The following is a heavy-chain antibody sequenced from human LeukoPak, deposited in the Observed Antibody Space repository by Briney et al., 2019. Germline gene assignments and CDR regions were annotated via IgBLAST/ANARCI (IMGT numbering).Heavy chain of an antibody. V-gene: IGHV3-33*01. J-gene: IGHJ4*02. CDR3: ARVGGVRGLSY. CDR2: IWYDGSNK. D-gene: IGHD3-10*01. CDR1: GFTFSSYG. Sequence: PGGSLRLSCAASGFTFSSYGMHWVRQAPGKGLEWVAVIWYDGSNKYYADSVKGRFTISRDNSKNTLCLQMNSLRAEDTAVYYCARVGGVRGLSYWGQGTLVTVSS.